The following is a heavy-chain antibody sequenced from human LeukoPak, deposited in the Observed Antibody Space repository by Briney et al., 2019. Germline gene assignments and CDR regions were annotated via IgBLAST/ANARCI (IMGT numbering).Heavy chain of an antibody. Sequence: PSETLSLTCAVSGGCISSCGYSWSWIRQPPGKGLEWIGYIYHSGSTYYNPSLKSRVTISVDRSKNQFSLKLSSVTAADTAVYYCARGGKQQATFDYWGQGALVTVSS. V-gene: IGHV4-30-2*01. J-gene: IGHJ4*02. CDR3: ARGGKQQATFDY. CDR1: GGCISSCGYS. D-gene: IGHD6-13*01. CDR2: IYHSGST.